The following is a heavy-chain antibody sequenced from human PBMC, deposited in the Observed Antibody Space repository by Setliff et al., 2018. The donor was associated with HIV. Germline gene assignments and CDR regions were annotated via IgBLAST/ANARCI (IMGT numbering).Heavy chain of an antibody. D-gene: IGHD3-22*01. CDR2: ISSNNAYI. Sequence: NPGGSLRLSCVASGSTFSTYTMNWVRQAPGKGLEWVSSISSNNAYIYYADSVKGRFTISRDNAKNSLYLQMNSLRAEDTAIYYCANEYDSKARFDYWGQGTQVTVSS. CDR1: GSTFSTYT. J-gene: IGHJ4*02. CDR3: ANEYDSKARFDY. V-gene: IGHV3-21*01.